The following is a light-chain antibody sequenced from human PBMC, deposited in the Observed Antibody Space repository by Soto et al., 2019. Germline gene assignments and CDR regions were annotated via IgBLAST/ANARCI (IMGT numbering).Light chain of an antibody. CDR3: QQYGSSPWT. CDR1: QSVSSNY. Sequence: IVLTQSPGTLSLSPGERATFSCRASQSVSSNYLAWYQQKPGQAPRLLIYGASSRATGIPDRFSGSGSGTDFTLTISRLEPEDFAVYYCQQYGSSPWTFGQGTKVDIK. V-gene: IGKV3-20*01. CDR2: GAS. J-gene: IGKJ1*01.